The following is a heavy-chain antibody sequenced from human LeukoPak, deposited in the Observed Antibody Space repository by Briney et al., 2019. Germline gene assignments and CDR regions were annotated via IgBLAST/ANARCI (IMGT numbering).Heavy chain of an antibody. D-gene: IGHD2-2*01. V-gene: IGHV3-30*02. CDR3: AKVRYQLLIDY. CDR1: GLTFNTSG. CDR2: IRYDGSYK. J-gene: IGHJ4*02. Sequence: GGSLRLSCAASGLTFNTSGMHWVSPPPGKGLEWVAFIRYDGSYKYYADSVKGRFTISRDNSKNTLYLQMNSLRADDTAVYYCAKVRYQLLIDYWGQGTLVTVSS.